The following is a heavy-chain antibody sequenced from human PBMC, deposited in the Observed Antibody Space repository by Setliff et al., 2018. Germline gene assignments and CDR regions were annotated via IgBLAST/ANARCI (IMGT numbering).Heavy chain of an antibody. CDR2: MIVSGGA. D-gene: IGHD6-19*01. J-gene: IGHJ6*02. Sequence: PSETLSLTCTVPGGSVTESFWSWIRQPAGRGLEWIGRMIVSGGADYNPSLKSRVTMSVDSPNNKFSLNLSSVRAADTAVYYCARGPDLTAVGATYFYGMDVWGQGATVTV. CDR3: ARGPDLTAVGATYFYGMDV. V-gene: IGHV4-4*07. CDR1: GGSVTESF.